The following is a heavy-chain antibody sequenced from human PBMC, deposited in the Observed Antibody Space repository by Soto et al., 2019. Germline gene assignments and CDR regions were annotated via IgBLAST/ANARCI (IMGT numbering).Heavy chain of an antibody. D-gene: IGHD1-7*01. CDR3: SKSPGHNWNYFDDYGMDV. CDR2: ISGSGGST. CDR1: GSTSSSYA. J-gene: IGHJ6*02. V-gene: IGHV3-23*01. Sequence: PGGSLRLSCAASGSTSSSYAMSWVRQAPVKELEWVSAISGSGGSTYYADSVKGRFTISRDNSKNTLYLQMNSLRAEDTAVYYFSKSPGHNWNYFDDYGMDVWGQGTTVTVSS.